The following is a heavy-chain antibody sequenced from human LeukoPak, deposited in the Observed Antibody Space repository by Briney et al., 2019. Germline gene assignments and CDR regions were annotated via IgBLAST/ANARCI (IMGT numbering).Heavy chain of an antibody. Sequence: SGGSLRLSFAASGFTFSSSGMSWVRQAPGRGLEWVSGISGTGASTSYADSVKGRFTISRDNSRNTLFLQMNSLRAEDTAVYYCAKMDTILVTASDYWGQGTLVTVSS. D-gene: IGHD5-18*01. CDR1: GFTFSSSG. CDR2: ISGTGAST. CDR3: AKMDTILVTASDY. V-gene: IGHV3-23*01. J-gene: IGHJ4*02.